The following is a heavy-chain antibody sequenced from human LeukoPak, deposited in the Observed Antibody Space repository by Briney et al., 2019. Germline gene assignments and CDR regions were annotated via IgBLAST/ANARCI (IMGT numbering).Heavy chain of an antibody. V-gene: IGHV5-10-1*01. Sequence: KLGESLKISCKGSGYSFTSYWISWVRQMPGKGLEWMGRIDTSDSYTNYSPSSQGHVTISAAKSISTGYLQWSSLKASDTAMYYCAVAAYSSGWGQGTLVTVSS. CDR2: IDTSDSYT. J-gene: IGHJ4*02. CDR3: AVAAYSSG. CDR1: GYSFTSYW. D-gene: IGHD6-25*01.